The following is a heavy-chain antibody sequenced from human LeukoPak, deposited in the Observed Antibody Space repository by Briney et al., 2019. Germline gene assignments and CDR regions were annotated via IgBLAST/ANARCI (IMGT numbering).Heavy chain of an antibody. CDR3: ARVVVVVPPTRIYFDY. CDR2: MNSMSGNK. Sequence: ASVKVSCKASGYTLTNYDVNWVRQATGQGLEWMAWMNSMSGNKCYAQKFQGRVTMTRDTSISTPYMELSSLTSDDTAVYYCARVVVVVPPTRIYFDYWGQGTLVSVSS. CDR1: GYTLTNYD. V-gene: IGHV1-8*02. D-gene: IGHD2-15*01. J-gene: IGHJ4*02.